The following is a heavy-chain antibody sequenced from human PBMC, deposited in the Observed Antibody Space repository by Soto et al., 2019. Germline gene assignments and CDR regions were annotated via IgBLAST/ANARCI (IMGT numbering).Heavy chain of an antibody. J-gene: IGHJ6*02. Sequence: GASVKVSCKASGYTFTSYYMHWVRQAPGQGLEWMGIINPSGGSTSYAQKFQGRVTMTRDTSTSTVYMEPSSLRSEDTAVYYCARLDTSLEDSQIPYYYGMDVWGQGTTVTVSS. V-gene: IGHV1-46*01. CDR2: INPSGGST. CDR3: ARLDTSLEDSQIPYYYGMDV. CDR1: GYTFTSYY. D-gene: IGHD2-15*01.